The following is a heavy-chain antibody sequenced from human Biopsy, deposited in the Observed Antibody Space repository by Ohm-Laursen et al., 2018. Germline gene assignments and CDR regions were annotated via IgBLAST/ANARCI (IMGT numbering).Heavy chain of an antibody. J-gene: IGHJ3*01. CDR3: ARDIMNPIGGLVARSDVFDV. CDR2: ISPSSGGT. D-gene: IGHD3-16*02. V-gene: IGHV1-2*02. Sequence: ASVKVSCKASGYTFTDYFLHWVRQAPGQGPEWMGWISPSSGGTNYAKKVQGGVTMISDTSATIGYMELSSLRSDDTAVYYCARDIMNPIGGLVARSDVFDVWGQGTMVTVSS. CDR1: GYTFTDYF.